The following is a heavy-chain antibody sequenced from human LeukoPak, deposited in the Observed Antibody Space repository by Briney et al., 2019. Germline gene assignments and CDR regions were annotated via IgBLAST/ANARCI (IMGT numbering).Heavy chain of an antibody. CDR3: AREVPYTLEVDY. CDR2: IYTRGST. Sequence: SQTLSLTCTVSGGSISSGSYYWSWLRQPAGKGLEWIGRIYTRGSTNYNPSLKSRVTISVDTSKNQFSLKLSSVTAADTAVYYCAREVPYTLEVDYWGQGTLVTVSS. V-gene: IGHV4-61*02. J-gene: IGHJ4*02. D-gene: IGHD5-18*01. CDR1: GGSISSGSYY.